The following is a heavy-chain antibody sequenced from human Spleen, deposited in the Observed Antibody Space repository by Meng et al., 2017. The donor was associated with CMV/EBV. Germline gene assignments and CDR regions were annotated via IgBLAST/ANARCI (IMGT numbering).Heavy chain of an antibody. D-gene: IGHD2-2*01. J-gene: IGHJ1*01. CDR1: YA. Sequence: YAMHWVRQAPGKGLEWVAVISYDGSNKYYADSVKGRFTISRDNSKNTLYLQMNSLRAEDTAVYYCARGVIGYCSSTSCYPAGEYFQHWSQGTLVTVS. CDR3: ARGVIGYCSSTSCYPAGEYFQH. CDR2: ISYDGSNK. V-gene: IGHV3-30-3*01.